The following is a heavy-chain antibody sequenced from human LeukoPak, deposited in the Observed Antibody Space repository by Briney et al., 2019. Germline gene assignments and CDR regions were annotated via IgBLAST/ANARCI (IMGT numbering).Heavy chain of an antibody. CDR2: ISSSSYI. V-gene: IGHV3-21*01. J-gene: IGHJ4*02. CDR1: GFTFSSYS. CDR3: AREAPYSSSCDY. D-gene: IGHD6-13*01. Sequence: GGSLRLSCAASGFTFSSYSMNWVRQAPGKGLEWVSSISSSSYIYYADSVKGRFTISRDNAKNSLYLQMNSLRAEDTAVYYCAREAPYSSSCDYWGQGTLVTVSS.